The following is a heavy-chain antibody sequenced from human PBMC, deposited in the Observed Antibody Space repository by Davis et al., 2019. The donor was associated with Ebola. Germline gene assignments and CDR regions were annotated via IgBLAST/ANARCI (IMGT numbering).Heavy chain of an antibody. J-gene: IGHJ4*02. CDR1: GGSFTGYY. CDR3: ARGQLTSNIVVVTASHFDY. D-gene: IGHD2-21*02. Sequence: SETLSLTFAVHGGSFTGYYWSWIRQPPGKGLKWIGEINHSGSTNYSPSLQSRVTVSVDTSKNQFSLRLSSVTAADTAVDYCARGQLTSNIVVVTASHFDYWGQGNLVTVSS. V-gene: IGHV4-34*01. CDR2: INHSGST.